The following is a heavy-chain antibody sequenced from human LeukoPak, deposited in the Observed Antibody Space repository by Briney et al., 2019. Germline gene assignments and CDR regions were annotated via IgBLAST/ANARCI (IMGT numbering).Heavy chain of an antibody. J-gene: IGHJ4*01. Sequence: SETLSLTCTVSGSSINNNFWTWIRQPPGKGLEWIGHIYSTGSANYNPSLKSRVLISGDTSKKQISLKLTSVTAADTAVYFCARHRDYYDTWGHGTLVTVSS. D-gene: IGHD3-22*01. CDR1: GSSINNNF. CDR2: IYSTGSA. V-gene: IGHV4-59*08. CDR3: ARHRDYYDT.